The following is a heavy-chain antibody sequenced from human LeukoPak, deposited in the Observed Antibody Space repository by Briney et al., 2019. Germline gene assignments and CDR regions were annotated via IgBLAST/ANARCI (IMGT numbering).Heavy chain of an antibody. D-gene: IGHD6-13*01. CDR2: IYTSGST. CDR3: ARDTGYSSSWYLS. Sequence: SQTLSLTCTVSGGSISSGGYYWSWIRQPAGKGLEWIGRIYTSGSTNYNPSLKSRVTMSVDTSKNQFSLKLSSVTAADAAVYYCARDTGYSSSWYLSWGQGTLVTVSS. J-gene: IGHJ5*02. CDR1: GGSISSGGYY. V-gene: IGHV4-61*02.